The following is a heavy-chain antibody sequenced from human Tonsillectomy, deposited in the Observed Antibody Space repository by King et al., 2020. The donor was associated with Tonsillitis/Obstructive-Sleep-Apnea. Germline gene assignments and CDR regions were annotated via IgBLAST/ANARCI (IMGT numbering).Heavy chain of an antibody. V-gene: IGHV3-30*04. D-gene: IGHD4-23*01. CDR3: ARDNGYGGPFDY. CDR2: ISYDGSNK. J-gene: IGHJ4*02. CDR1: GFTFSSYA. Sequence: VQLVESGGGVVQPGRSLRLSCAASGFTFSSYAMHWVRQAPGKGLEGVAVISYDGSNKYYADSVKGRFTISRDNSKNTLYLQMNSLRAEDTAVYYCARDNGYGGPFDYWGQGTLVTVSS.